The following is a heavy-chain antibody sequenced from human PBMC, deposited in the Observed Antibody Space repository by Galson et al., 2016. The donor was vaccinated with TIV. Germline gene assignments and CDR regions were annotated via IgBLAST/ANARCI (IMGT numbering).Heavy chain of an antibody. V-gene: IGHV1-18*01. CDR2: ISGHTGNT. Sequence: VRRAPGQGLEWMGRISGHTGNTDYARKFQGRLLMTTDTSTGTAFMELRSLTSDDTAVYYCARDRGSMTMILVVDYYYGMDVWGQGTTVTVSS. D-gene: IGHD3-22*01. J-gene: IGHJ6*02. CDR3: ARDRGSMTMILVVDYYYGMDV.